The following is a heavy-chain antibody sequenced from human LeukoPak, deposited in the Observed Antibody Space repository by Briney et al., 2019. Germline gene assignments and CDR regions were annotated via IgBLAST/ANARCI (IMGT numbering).Heavy chain of an antibody. V-gene: IGHV1-46*01. J-gene: IGHJ5*02. CDR2: ITPSDGGT. CDR1: GYSFTSYC. D-gene: IGHD3-3*01. Sequence: ASVKVSCKASGYSFTSYCMHWVRQAPGQGLEWMGMITPSDGGTTYAQKFQGRVTMTRDTSTSTVYMELSSLRSEDTAIYFCARHPTVITSSRITIFGVVKSPHNWFDPWGQGTLVTVSS. CDR3: ARHPTVITSSRITIFGVVKSPHNWFDP.